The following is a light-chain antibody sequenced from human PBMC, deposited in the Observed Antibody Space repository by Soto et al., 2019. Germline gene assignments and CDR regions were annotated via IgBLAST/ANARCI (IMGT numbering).Light chain of an antibody. V-gene: IGKV1-5*03. CDR2: KAS. J-gene: IGKJ1*01. Sequence: DIQMTQSPSTLSASVGDRVTITCRASQSISSWLAWYQQKPGKAPKLLIYKASSLESGVPSRFSGSGSGTEFTLTITSLQPDDFATYYCQQYNNYWTFGQGT. CDR3: QQYNNYWT. CDR1: QSISSW.